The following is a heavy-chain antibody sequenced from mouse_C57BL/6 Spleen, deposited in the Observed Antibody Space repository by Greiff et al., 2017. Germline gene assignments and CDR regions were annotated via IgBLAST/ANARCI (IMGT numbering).Heavy chain of an antibody. CDR3: VRRGSNWDYFDY. J-gene: IGHJ2*01. V-gene: IGHV10-1*01. D-gene: IGHD2-5*01. CDR2: IRSKSNNYAT. Sequence: EVQLVESGGGLVQPKGSLKLSCAASGFSFNTYAMNWVRQAPGKGLEWVARIRSKSNNYATYYADSVKDRFTISRDDSESMLYLQMNNLKTEDTAMYYCVRRGSNWDYFDYWGQGTTLTVSS. CDR1: GFSFNTYA.